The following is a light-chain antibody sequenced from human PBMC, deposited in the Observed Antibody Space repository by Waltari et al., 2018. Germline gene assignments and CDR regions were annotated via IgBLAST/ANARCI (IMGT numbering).Light chain of an antibody. V-gene: IGLV2-11*01. CDR3: CSYAGSYTP. Sequence: QSALTQPRSVSGSPGQSVTISCTGTSSDVGGYNSVSWYQQHPGKAPTLMIYDVSKRPSGVPDRFSGSKSGNTASLTISGLQAEDEADYYCCSYAGSYTPFGGGTKLTVL. CDR1: SSDVGGYNS. J-gene: IGLJ3*02. CDR2: DVS.